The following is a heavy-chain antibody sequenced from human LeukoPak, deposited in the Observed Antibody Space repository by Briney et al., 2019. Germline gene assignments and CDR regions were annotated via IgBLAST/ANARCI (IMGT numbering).Heavy chain of an antibody. V-gene: IGHV4-59*08. D-gene: IGHD3-10*01. J-gene: IGHJ4*02. CDR1: GGSISSYY. CDR2: IYYSGST. CDR3: ARQYSVRGVITLDY. Sequence: KTSETLSLTCTVSGGSISSYYWSWIRQPPGKGLEWIGYIYYSGSTNYNPSLKGRVPISVDTSKNQFSLKLSSVTAADTAVYYCARQYSVRGVITLDYWGQGTLVTVSS.